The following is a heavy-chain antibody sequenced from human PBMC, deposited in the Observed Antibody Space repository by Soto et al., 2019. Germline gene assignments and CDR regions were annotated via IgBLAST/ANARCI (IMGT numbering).Heavy chain of an antibody. V-gene: IGHV4-59*01. CDR2: IYYSGST. CDR3: ARSHMYYYDSSGYLPLGMDV. CDR1: GGSISSYY. J-gene: IGHJ6*02. Sequence: SETLSLTCTVSGGSISSYYWSCIRQPPGKGLEWIGYIYYSGSTNYNPSLKSRVTISVDTSKNQFSLKLSSVTAADTAVYYCARSHMYYYDSSGYLPLGMDVWGQGTTVTVSS. D-gene: IGHD3-22*01.